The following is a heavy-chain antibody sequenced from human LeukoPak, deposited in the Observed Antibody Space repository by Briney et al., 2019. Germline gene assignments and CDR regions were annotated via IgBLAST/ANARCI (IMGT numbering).Heavy chain of an antibody. CDR2: ISGSGGST. J-gene: IGHJ4*02. D-gene: IGHD3-3*01. CDR1: GFTFSSYA. CDR3: AKSNFWSGGDLDFDY. Sequence: GGSLRLSCAASGFTFSSYAMSWVRQSPGKGLEWVSAISGSGGSTYYADSVKGRFTISRGNSKNTLYLQMNSLRAEDTAVYYCAKSNFWSGGDLDFDYWGQGTLATVSS. V-gene: IGHV3-23*01.